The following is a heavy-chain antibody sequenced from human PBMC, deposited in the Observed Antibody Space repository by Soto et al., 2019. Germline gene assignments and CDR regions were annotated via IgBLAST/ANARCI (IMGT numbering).Heavy chain of an antibody. CDR2: IYYSGST. J-gene: IGHJ4*02. CDR1: GGSISSGGYY. Sequence: QVQLQESGPGLVKPSQTLSLTCTVSGGSISSGGYYWSWIRQHPGKGLEWIGSIYYSGSTYYNPSPNSRVSISVATSKNQSALQLRSVTAAGTAVYYCARGVLHWGQGTLVTVSS. D-gene: IGHD3-16*01. V-gene: IGHV4-31*03. CDR3: ARGVLH.